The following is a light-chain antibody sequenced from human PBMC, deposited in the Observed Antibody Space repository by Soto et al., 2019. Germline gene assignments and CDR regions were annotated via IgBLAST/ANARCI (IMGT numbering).Light chain of an antibody. CDR3: SSFKSSNSDV. J-gene: IGLJ1*01. V-gene: IGLV2-14*03. Sequence: CELPQPASGSGSAGESSALSSQGTSSDLGSYNSVSGYQQYPGKAPKLMIHDVNNRPSGISDRFSGSKSGNTASLTISGLQAEDEDDYYFSSFKSSNSDVFGTGTKVTVL. CDR1: SSDLGSYNS. CDR2: DVN.